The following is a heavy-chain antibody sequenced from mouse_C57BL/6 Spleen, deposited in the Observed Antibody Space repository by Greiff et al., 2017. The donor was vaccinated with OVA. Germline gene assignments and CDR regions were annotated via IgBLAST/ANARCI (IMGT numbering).Heavy chain of an antibody. CDR3: AKNRANYYGSSYNYSMDY. J-gene: IGHJ4*01. CDR2: IWRGGST. Sequence: VHLVESGPGLVQPSQSLSITCTVSGFSLTSYGVHWVRQSPGKGLEWLGVIWRGGSTDYNAAFMSRLSITKDNSKSQVFFKMNSLQADDTAIYYCAKNRANYYGSSYNYSMDYWGQGTSVTVSS. D-gene: IGHD1-1*01. CDR1: GFSLTSYG. V-gene: IGHV2-5*01.